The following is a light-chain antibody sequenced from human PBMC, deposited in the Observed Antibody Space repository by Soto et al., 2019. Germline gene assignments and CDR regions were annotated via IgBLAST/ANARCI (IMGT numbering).Light chain of an antibody. V-gene: IGLV2-14*01. CDR1: SSDVGAYNY. J-gene: IGLJ7*01. Sequence: QSALTQPASVSGSPGQSITISCTGTSSDVGAYNYVSWYQQHPGKAPKLMIYEVSNRPSGVSNRFSGSKSGNTASLTISGLQAEDDGDYYCSSYTTSSPVVFGGGTQLTVL. CDR3: SSYTTSSPVV. CDR2: EVS.